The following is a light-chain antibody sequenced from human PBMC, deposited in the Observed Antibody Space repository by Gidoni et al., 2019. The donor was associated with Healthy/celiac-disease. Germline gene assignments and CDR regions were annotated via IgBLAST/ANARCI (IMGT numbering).Light chain of an antibody. J-gene: IGLJ2*01. V-gene: IGLV3-19*01. CDR1: SLRSYY. CDR3: NSRDSSCNHVV. CDR2: GKT. Sequence: SSELTQDPAVSVALGQTVRITCQGDSLRSYYSSWYQQKPGQAPVLVIYGKTNRPSGIPFRFPVSSSGNTASLTIPWAQAEDEADYYCNSRDSSCNHVVFGRGTKLTVL.